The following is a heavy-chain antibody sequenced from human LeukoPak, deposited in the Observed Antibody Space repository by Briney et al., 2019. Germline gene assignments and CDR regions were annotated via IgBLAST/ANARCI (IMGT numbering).Heavy chain of an antibody. J-gene: IGHJ3*01. V-gene: IGHV3-23*01. D-gene: IGHD3-22*01. Sequence: GGSLRLSCAASGFTFSSYGMHWVRQAPGKGLEWVSAISGSGGSTYYADSVKGQFTISRDNSKNTLYLQMNSLRAEDTAVYYCAKGPVGSGYYLGHFQHWGQGTMVTVSS. CDR3: AKGPVGSGYYLGHFQH. CDR2: ISGSGGST. CDR1: GFTFSSYG.